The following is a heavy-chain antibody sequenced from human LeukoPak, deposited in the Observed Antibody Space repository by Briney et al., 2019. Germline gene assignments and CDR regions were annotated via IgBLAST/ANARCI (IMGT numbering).Heavy chain of an antibody. CDR3: ARDPNLYSGTYDTY. V-gene: IGHV3-7*03. J-gene: IGHJ4*02. D-gene: IGHD1-26*01. Sequence: GGSLRLSCVVSGVTFSSHWMSWVRQAPGKGLEWVANIKQDGSERYCVDSVKGRFTISRDNAKNSVFLQMNSLRAEDTAVYYCARDPNLYSGTYDTYWGQGTQVTVSS. CDR1: GVTFSSHW. CDR2: IKQDGSER.